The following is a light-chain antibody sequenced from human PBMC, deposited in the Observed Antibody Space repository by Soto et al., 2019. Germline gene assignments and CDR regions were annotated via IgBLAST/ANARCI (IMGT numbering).Light chain of an antibody. V-gene: IGKV4-1*01. CDR1: QSVLYSSNNKNY. CDR2: WAS. J-gene: IGKJ3*01. Sequence: DIVMTHSPDSLAVSLGERATINCKSSQSVLYSSNNKNYLAWYQQKPGQPPKLLIYWASTRESGVPDRFSGSGSGTEFTLTISSLQAEDVAVYYCQYGFTFGPGTKVDIK. CDR3: QYGFT.